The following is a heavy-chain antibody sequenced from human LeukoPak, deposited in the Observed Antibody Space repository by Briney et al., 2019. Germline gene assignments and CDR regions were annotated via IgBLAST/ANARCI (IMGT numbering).Heavy chain of an antibody. CDR3: VRDGHRLYDYYYYYMDV. CDR2: ISAYNGHT. Sequence: ASVKVFCKASGYTFTRYGISWVRQAPGQRLEWMGWISAYNGHTNYTQKLQGRVTMTTDTSTSTAYMELRSLRSDDTAVYFCVRDGHRLYDYYYYYMDVWGKGTTVTVSS. V-gene: IGHV1-18*01. CDR1: GYTFTRYG. D-gene: IGHD2-2*02. J-gene: IGHJ6*03.